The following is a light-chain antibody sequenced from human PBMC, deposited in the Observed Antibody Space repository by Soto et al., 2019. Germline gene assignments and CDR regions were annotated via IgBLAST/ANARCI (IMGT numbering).Light chain of an antibody. J-gene: IGLJ1*01. V-gene: IGLV2-14*01. CDR1: SSDVGGYKY. Sequence: QSALTQLASVSGSTGQSITISCTGTSSDVGGYKYVSWYQQYPGKAPKLMFYEVSTRPSGVSNRFSGSKSGNTASLTISGLQAEDEADYYCSSYTSSSTLVFGNGTKVTVL. CDR2: EVS. CDR3: SSYTSSSTLV.